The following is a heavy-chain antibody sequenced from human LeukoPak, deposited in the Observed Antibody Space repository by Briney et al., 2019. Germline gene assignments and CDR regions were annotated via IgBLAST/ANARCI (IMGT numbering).Heavy chain of an antibody. CDR1: GGTFGSYV. CDR2: TIPIFGTA. J-gene: IGHJ2*01. CDR3: AQEGDTALVTGYFDL. D-gene: IGHD5-18*01. V-gene: IGHV1-69*13. Sequence: GASVKVSCKASGGTFGSYVISWVRQAPGQGLEWMGGTIPIFGTAHYAQKFQGRLTITADESTSTVYMEMSSLRSEDTAMYYCAQEGDTALVTGYFDLWGRGTLVTVSS.